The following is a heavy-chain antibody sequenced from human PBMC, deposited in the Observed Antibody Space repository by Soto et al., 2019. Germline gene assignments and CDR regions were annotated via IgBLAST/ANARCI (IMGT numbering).Heavy chain of an antibody. CDR1: GGTFSSYA. J-gene: IGHJ3*02. CDR3: ARDRPHDYGGNSEAFDI. Sequence: ASVKVSCKASGGTFSSYALSWVRQAPGQGLEWMGGIIPIFGTANYAQKFQGRVTITADESTSTAYMELSSLRSEDTAVYYCARDRPHDYGGNSEAFDIWGQGTMVTVSS. V-gene: IGHV1-69*13. D-gene: IGHD4-17*01. CDR2: IIPIFGTA.